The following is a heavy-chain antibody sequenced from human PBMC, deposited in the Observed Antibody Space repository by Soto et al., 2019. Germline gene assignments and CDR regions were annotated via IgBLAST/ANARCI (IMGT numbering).Heavy chain of an antibody. CDR1: GFTSSRCA. D-gene: IGHD6-6*01. J-gene: IGHJ4*02. Sequence: XXSLRLACAASGFTSSRCAMHWVLQAPGKGLEWVSVISVSGGSTYYADSVKGRFTISRDNSKSTLYLQMNSLRAEDTAVYYCAKRALTSSSSYFFDYWGQGALVTVSS. V-gene: IGHV3-23*01. CDR3: AKRALTSSSSYFFDY. CDR2: ISVSGGST.